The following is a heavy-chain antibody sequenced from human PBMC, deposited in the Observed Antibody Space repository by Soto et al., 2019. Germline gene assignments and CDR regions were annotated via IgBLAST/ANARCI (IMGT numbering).Heavy chain of an antibody. CDR1: GFTFSSYA. D-gene: IGHD3-16*01. CDR2: ISGSGGST. V-gene: IGHV3-23*01. J-gene: IGHJ4*02. Sequence: EVQLLESGGGLVQPGGSLRLSCAASGFTFSSYAMSWVRQAPGKGLEWVSAISGSGGSTYYADSVKGRFTIYRANSKNTLYLQRNSMRAQDTTVYYCAKVGAALHHDDYWGQGTLVTVSS. CDR3: AKVGAALHHDDY.